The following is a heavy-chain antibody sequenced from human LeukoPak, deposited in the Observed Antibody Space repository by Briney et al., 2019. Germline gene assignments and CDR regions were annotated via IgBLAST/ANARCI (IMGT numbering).Heavy chain of an antibody. CDR3: ARDRYSSSSNWFDP. Sequence: GASVKVSCKASGYTFTSYGISWVRQAPGQGPEWMGWISAYNGDTNYAQKLQGRVTMTTDTSTSTAYMELRSLRSDDTAVYYCARDRYSSSSNWFDPWGQGTLVTVSS. CDR1: GYTFTSYG. J-gene: IGHJ5*02. D-gene: IGHD6-6*01. V-gene: IGHV1-18*01. CDR2: ISAYNGDT.